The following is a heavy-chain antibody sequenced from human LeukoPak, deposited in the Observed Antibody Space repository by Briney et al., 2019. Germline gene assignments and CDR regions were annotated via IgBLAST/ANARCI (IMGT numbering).Heavy chain of an antibody. Sequence: PSETLSLTCTVSGGSISSGSYYWSWIRQPAGKGLEWIGRIYTSGSTNYNPSLKSRVTISVDTSKNQFSLKLSSVTAADTAVYYCARASPTVTPFYYGMDVWGQGTTVTVSS. CDR2: IYTSGST. CDR3: ARASPTVTPFYYGMDV. CDR1: GGSISSGSYY. J-gene: IGHJ6*02. D-gene: IGHD4-17*01. V-gene: IGHV4-61*02.